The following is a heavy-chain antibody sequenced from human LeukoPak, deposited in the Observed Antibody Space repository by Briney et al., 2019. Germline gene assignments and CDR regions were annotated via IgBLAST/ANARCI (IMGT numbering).Heavy chain of an antibody. CDR3: ARGHYDYVWGSYRYYYYYYMDV. J-gene: IGHJ6*03. D-gene: IGHD3-16*02. CDR2: IYSGGST. V-gene: IGHV3-53*01. Sequence: GGSLRLSCAASGFTFSSYGMHWVRQAPGKGLEWVSVIYSGGSTYYADSVKGRFTISRDNSKNTLYLQMNSLRAEDTAVYYCARGHYDYVWGSYRYYYYYYMDVWGKGTTVTISS. CDR1: GFTFSSYG.